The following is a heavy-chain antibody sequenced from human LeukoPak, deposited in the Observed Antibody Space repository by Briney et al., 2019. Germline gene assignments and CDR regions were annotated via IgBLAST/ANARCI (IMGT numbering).Heavy chain of an antibody. CDR2: IGSDGSNK. Sequence: GGSLRLSCAASGFTFSAYGMNWARQAPGKGLEWLALIGSDGSNKYFADSVKGRFTISRDNSKNTLYLQMNSLRAEDTAVYFCAGGYSYGDYWGQGTLVTVSS. CDR1: GFTFSAYG. J-gene: IGHJ4*02. CDR3: AGGYSYGDY. V-gene: IGHV3-30*02. D-gene: IGHD5-18*01.